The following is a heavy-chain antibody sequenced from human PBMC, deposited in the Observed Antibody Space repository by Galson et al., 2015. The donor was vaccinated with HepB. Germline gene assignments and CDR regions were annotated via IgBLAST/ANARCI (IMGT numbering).Heavy chain of an antibody. J-gene: IGHJ4*02. Sequence: SLRLSCAASGFTFSSYWMHWVRQAPGKGLVWVSHIDSDGISTNYADSVKGRFTISRDNAKNTLYLQMSSLRAEDTAVYYCARVRVATGGFDYWGQGTLVTVSS. V-gene: IGHV3-74*01. D-gene: IGHD5-12*01. CDR3: ARVRVATGGFDY. CDR2: IDSDGIST. CDR1: GFTFSSYW.